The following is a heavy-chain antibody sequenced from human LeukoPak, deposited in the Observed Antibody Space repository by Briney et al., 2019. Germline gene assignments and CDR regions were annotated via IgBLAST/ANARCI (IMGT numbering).Heavy chain of an antibody. D-gene: IGHD6-19*01. CDR1: GFTFSSYA. Sequence: PAGGSLRLSCAASGFTFSSYAMSWVRQAPGKGLEWVSAISGSGGSTYYADSAKGRFTISRDNSKNTLYLQMNSLRAEDTAVYYCAKWDLAVAGTFDYWGQGTLVTVSS. V-gene: IGHV3-23*01. J-gene: IGHJ4*02. CDR3: AKWDLAVAGTFDY. CDR2: ISGSGGST.